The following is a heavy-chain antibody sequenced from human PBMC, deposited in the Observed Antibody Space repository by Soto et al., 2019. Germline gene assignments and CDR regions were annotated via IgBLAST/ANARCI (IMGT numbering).Heavy chain of an antibody. J-gene: IGHJ6*02. Sequence: GGSLRLSCAASGFTFSNYAMNWVRQAPGKGLEWVSYITGSSTMYYADSVKGRFTISRDNAKNSLFLQMNSLRDEDTAVYYCTRGGGVLINYGLDVWGQGTTVTVSS. D-gene: IGHD3-16*01. V-gene: IGHV3-48*02. CDR3: TRGGGVLINYGLDV. CDR2: ITGSSTM. CDR1: GFTFSNYA.